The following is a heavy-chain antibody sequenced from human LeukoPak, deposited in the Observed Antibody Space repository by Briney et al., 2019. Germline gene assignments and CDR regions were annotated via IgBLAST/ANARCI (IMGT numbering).Heavy chain of an antibody. CDR1: GGSISSSSFY. D-gene: IGHD6-19*01. J-gene: IGHJ4*02. CDR2: IDHRGDT. V-gene: IGHV4-39*07. Sequence: SETLSLTCIVSGGSISSSSFYWGWIRQSPAKGLEWIGTIDHRGDTYQNPSLRSRLTMSVDTSKNQFSLNLISVTAADTALYFCARNVRGHWLVWGQGTLVTVSS. CDR3: ARNVRGHWLV.